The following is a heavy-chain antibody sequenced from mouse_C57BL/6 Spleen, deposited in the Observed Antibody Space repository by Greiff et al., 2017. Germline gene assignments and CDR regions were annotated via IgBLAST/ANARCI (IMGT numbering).Heavy chain of an antibody. CDR3: ATYYTNYWFAY. V-gene: IGHV1-9*01. CDR2: ILPGSGST. J-gene: IGHJ3*01. CDR1: GYTFTGYW. D-gene: IGHD2-5*01. Sequence: QVQLKESGAELMKPGASVKLSCKATGYTFTGYWIEWVKQRPGHGLEWIGDILPGSGSTNYNEKFKGKATFTADTSSNTASIQLISLTTEYSAIYYCATYYTNYWFAYWGQGTLVTVSA.